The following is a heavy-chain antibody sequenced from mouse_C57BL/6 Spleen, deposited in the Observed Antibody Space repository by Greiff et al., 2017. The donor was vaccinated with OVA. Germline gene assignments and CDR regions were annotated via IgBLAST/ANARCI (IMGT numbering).Heavy chain of an antibody. CDR2: IYPGDGDT. CDR1: GYAFSSSW. CDR3: ARGLLPYAMDY. Sequence: QVQLQQSGPELVKPGASVKISCKASGYAFSSSWMNWVKQRPGKGLEWIGRIYPGDGDTNYNGKFKGKATLTADKSSSTAYMQLSSLTSEDSAVYFCARGLLPYAMDYWGQGTSVTVSS. V-gene: IGHV1-82*01. J-gene: IGHJ4*01. D-gene: IGHD2-3*01.